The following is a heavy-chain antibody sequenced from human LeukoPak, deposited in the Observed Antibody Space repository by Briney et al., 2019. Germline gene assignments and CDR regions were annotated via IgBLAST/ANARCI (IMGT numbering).Heavy chain of an antibody. Sequence: GRSLRLSCAASGFTFSSYAMHWVRQAPGKGLEWVAVIWYDGSKQYYADAVQVRFTNSRDNSQNTLYLQRNSLRAEDTAVYYCAKDRSRVPDYWGQGTLVTVSS. D-gene: IGHD1-1*01. V-gene: IGHV3-33*06. CDR2: IWYDGSKQ. J-gene: IGHJ4*02. CDR1: GFTFSSYA. CDR3: AKDRSRVPDY.